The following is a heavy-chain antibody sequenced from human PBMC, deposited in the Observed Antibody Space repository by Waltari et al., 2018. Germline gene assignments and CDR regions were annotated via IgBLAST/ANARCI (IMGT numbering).Heavy chain of an antibody. V-gene: IGHV4-39*01. Sequence: QLRLQESGPGLVKPSETLSLTCTVSGGSISRGGYYWGWIRQSPGKGLEWIGSIYYSGSTHYNPTLESRVTISGDTSKNQFSLKVSSVTAADTAVYYCARHWKRSGYRFDPWGQGTLVTVSS. CDR1: GGSISRGGYY. CDR2: IYYSGST. CDR3: ARHWKRSGYRFDP. D-gene: IGHD5-12*01. J-gene: IGHJ5*02.